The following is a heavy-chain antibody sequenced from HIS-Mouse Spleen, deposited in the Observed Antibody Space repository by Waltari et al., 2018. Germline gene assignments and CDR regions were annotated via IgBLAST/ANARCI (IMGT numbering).Heavy chain of an antibody. Sequence: QVQLQESGPGLVKPSETLSLTCTVSGGSISSYYWRWIRPPAGKGMVGIGRILTSGSTNYNPSLKSRVTMSVDTSKNQFSLKLSSVTAADTAVYYCARDFHDFWSGYYGGDKKHDAFDIWGQGTMVTVSS. D-gene: IGHD3-3*01. CDR2: ILTSGST. V-gene: IGHV4-4*07. J-gene: IGHJ3*02. CDR3: ARDFHDFWSGYYGGDKKHDAFDI. CDR1: GGSISSYY.